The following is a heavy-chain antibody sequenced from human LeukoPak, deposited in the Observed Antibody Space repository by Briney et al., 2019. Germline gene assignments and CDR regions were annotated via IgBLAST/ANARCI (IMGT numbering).Heavy chain of an antibody. CDR3: AKGVVPAAIPFDY. V-gene: IGHV3-30*02. D-gene: IGHD2-2*01. CDR2: IRYDGSNK. CDR1: GFTFTSYG. J-gene: IGHJ4*02. Sequence: GGSLRLSCAASGFTFTSYGMHWVRQATGKGLEWVAFIRYDGSNKYYADSVKGRFTISRDNSKNTLYLLMNSLRAEDTAVYYSAKGVVPAAIPFDYWGQGTLVTVSS.